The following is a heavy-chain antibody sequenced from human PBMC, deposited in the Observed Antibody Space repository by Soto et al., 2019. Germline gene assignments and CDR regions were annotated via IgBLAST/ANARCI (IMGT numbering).Heavy chain of an antibody. CDR2: IWDDGSNK. D-gene: IGHD3-22*01. CDR1: GFTFSSYG. Sequence: QVQLVESGGGVVQPGRSLRLSCAASGFTFSSYGMHWVRQAPGNGLEWVAVIWDDGSNKYYADSVKGRFTISRDTSKNTLYLQMTSLRAEDTAVYYCARASRYYDSSGYFDYWGQGTLVTVSS. CDR3: ARASRYYDSSGYFDY. J-gene: IGHJ4*02. V-gene: IGHV3-33*01.